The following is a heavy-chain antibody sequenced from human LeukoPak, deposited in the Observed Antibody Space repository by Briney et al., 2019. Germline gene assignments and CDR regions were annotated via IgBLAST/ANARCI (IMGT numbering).Heavy chain of an antibody. D-gene: IGHD6-19*01. CDR1: GYTFTSYY. J-gene: IGHJ4*02. CDR3: ARDAEGIAVAGKQGDFDY. CDR2: INPSGGST. V-gene: IGHV1-46*01. Sequence: GASVKVSCKASGYTFTSYYMHWVRQAPGQGLEWMGIINPSGGSTSYAQKFQGRVTMTRDTSTSTVYMELSSLRSEDTVVYYCARDAEGIAVAGKQGDFDYWGQGTLVTVSS.